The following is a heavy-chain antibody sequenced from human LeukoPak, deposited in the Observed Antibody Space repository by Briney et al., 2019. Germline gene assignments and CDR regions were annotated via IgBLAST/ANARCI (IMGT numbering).Heavy chain of an antibody. CDR3: ARVGTAAGIDY. CDR2: IIPIFGKA. V-gene: IGHV1-69*13. D-gene: IGHD6-13*01. CDR1: GGTFSSYA. Sequence: SVKVSCKASGGTFSSYAISWVRQPPGQGLEWMGGIIPIFGKANYAQKFQGRATLKADARTSTAYMELSRQRSEETVVSFRARVGTAAGIDYWGQGTLVTVSS. J-gene: IGHJ4*02.